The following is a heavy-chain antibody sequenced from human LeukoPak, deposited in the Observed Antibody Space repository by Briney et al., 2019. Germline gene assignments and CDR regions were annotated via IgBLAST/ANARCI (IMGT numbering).Heavy chain of an antibody. CDR1: GFTFSSYW. Sequence: PGGSLRLSCAASGFTFSSYWMHWVRQAPGKGLVWVSRINSDGSSTSYADSVKGRFTISRDNAKNTLYLQMNSLRAEDTAVYYCARAGEVPGIVATIGTPDYWGQGTLVTVPS. CDR3: ARAGEVPGIVATIGTPDY. CDR2: INSDGSST. V-gene: IGHV3-74*01. D-gene: IGHD5-12*01. J-gene: IGHJ4*02.